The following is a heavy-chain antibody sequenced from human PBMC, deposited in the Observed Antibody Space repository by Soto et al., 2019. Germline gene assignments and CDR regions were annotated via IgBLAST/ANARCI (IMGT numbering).Heavy chain of an antibody. CDR1: GGSISSGGYS. CDR2: IYHSGST. Sequence: PSETLSLTCAVSGGSISSGGYSWSWIRQPPGKGLEWIGYIYHSGSTYYNPSLKSRVTISVDRSKNQFSLKLSSVTAADTAVYYCARLPYGDYVFDYWGQGTLVTVSS. CDR3: ARLPYGDYVFDY. V-gene: IGHV4-30-2*01. D-gene: IGHD4-17*01. J-gene: IGHJ4*02.